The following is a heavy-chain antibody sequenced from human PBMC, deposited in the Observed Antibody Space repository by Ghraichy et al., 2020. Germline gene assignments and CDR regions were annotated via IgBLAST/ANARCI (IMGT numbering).Heavy chain of an antibody. J-gene: IGHJ2*01. V-gene: IGHV4-59*01. CDR2: IYHSGST. CDR1: GGSINTYY. Sequence: SETLSLTCTVPGGSINTYYWSWIRQPPGKGLEWIANIYHSGSTNYNPSLKSRVTVSVDTSKNQFSPKLTSVTAADTAVYYCARESATREYCSGGSCYPAYWFFDLWGRGTLVTVSS. CDR3: ARESATREYCSGGSCYPAYWFFDL. D-gene: IGHD2-15*01.